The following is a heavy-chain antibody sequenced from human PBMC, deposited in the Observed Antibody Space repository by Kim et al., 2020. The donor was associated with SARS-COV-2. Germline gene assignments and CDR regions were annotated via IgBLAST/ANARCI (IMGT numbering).Heavy chain of an antibody. CDR2: ISGSNSYI. CDR1: GFTFSSYS. CDR3: ARGTLAAAVCYY. J-gene: IGHJ4*02. D-gene: IGHD6-13*01. V-gene: IGHV3-21*01. Sequence: GGSLRLSCAASGFTFSSYSMNWVRQAPGKGLEWVSSISGSNSYIYYADSVKGRFTISRDSATNSLYLQMNSLRAEDTAVYYCARGTLAAAVCYYWGQGTLVTVSS.